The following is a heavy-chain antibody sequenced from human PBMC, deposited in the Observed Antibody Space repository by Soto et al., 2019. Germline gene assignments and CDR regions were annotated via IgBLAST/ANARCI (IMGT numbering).Heavy chain of an antibody. Sequence: QVQLVQSGAEVKKPGASVKVSCKVSGYTLTELSMHWVRQAPGRGLEWMGGFDPEDGETIYAQKFQGRVTMTEDTSTDTAYMELSSLRSEDTAVYYCATQPSPLRGVRGVVNWFDPWGQGTLVTVSS. CDR1: GYTLTELS. V-gene: IGHV1-24*01. CDR2: FDPEDGET. D-gene: IGHD3-10*01. CDR3: ATQPSPLRGVRGVVNWFDP. J-gene: IGHJ5*02.